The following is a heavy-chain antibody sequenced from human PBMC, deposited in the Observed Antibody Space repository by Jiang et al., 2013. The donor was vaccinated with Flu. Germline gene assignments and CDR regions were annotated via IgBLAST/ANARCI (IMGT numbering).Heavy chain of an antibody. Sequence: SVSGASISNYFWTYIRQPAGKGLEWIGRIYASGTTNYNPSLKSRVTMSTDTSKNQFSLKLSSVTAADTAVYYCARQTGTNAFDIWGQGTMVTVSS. V-gene: IGHV4-4*07. CDR1: GASISNYF. D-gene: IGHD1-7*01. CDR3: ARQTGTNAFDI. J-gene: IGHJ3*02. CDR2: IYASGTT.